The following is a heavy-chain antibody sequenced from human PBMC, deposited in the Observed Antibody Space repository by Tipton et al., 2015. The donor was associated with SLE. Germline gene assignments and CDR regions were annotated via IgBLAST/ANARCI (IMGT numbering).Heavy chain of an antibody. CDR1: GGSISSYY. CDR2: IYTSGST. Sequence: LRLSCTVSGGSISSYYWSWIRQPAGKGLEWIGRIYTSGSTNYNPSLKSRVTMSGDTSKNLFSLKLSSVTAADTAVYYCARAQYSYGYGLIDYWGQGTLVTVFS. V-gene: IGHV4-4*07. D-gene: IGHD5-18*01. CDR3: ARAQYSYGYGLIDY. J-gene: IGHJ4*02.